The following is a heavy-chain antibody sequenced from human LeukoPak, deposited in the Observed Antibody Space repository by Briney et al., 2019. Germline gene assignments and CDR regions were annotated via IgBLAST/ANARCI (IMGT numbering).Heavy chain of an antibody. CDR2: IIPIFGTA. D-gene: IGHD5-18*01. CDR3: ARGVGDTAMVTY. Sequence: SVTVSCKASGGTFSSYAISWVRQAPGQGLEWMGGIIPIFGTANYAQKFQGRVTITADESTSTAYMELSSLRSEDTAVYYCARGVGDTAMVTYWGQGTLVTVSS. CDR1: GGTFSSYA. J-gene: IGHJ4*02. V-gene: IGHV1-69*01.